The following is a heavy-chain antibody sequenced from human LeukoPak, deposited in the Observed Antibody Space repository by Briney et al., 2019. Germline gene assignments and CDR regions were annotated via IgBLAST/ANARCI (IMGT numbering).Heavy chain of an antibody. D-gene: IGHD1-1*01. CDR2: MYYSGSA. J-gene: IGHJ3*02. V-gene: IGHV4-59*08. CDR1: GDSISAYF. CDR3: VRSVGMSGTNAFDI. Sequence: PSETLYLTCTVSGDSISAYFWNWIRQPPGKGLEWIGYMYYSGSANYNPSLKSRVTMSVDTSKTQFSLKLNSVTATDTAIYYCVRSVGMSGTNAFDIWGQGTMVTVSS.